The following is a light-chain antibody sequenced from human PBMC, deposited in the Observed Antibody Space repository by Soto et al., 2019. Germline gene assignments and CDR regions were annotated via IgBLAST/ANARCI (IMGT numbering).Light chain of an antibody. V-gene: IGKV2-28*01. CDR2: LGS. Sequence: DVVMTESPLSLPVTPGEPASISCRWGRSRLNSNGSNYLAWYLQKPGQSPQLLIYLGSNRASGVPDRFSGSGSGTDFTLKISRVEAEDVGVYHCMQALTAPPTFGQGTKVDIK. CDR1: RSRLNSNGSNY. J-gene: IGKJ1*01. CDR3: MQALTAPPT.